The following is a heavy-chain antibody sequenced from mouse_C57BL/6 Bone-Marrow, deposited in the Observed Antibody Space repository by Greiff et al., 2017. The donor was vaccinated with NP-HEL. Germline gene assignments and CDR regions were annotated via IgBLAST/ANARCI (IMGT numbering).Heavy chain of an antibody. CDR2: IWTGGGT. D-gene: IGHD2-1*01. CDR1: GFSLTSYA. CDR3: ARNNRIYYGILYYFDY. J-gene: IGHJ2*01. V-gene: IGHV2-9-1*01. Sequence: QVQLKQSGPGLVAPSQSLSITCTVSGFSLTSYAISWVRQPPGKGLEWLGVIWTGGGTNYNSALKSRLSISKDNSKSQVFLKMNSLQTDDTARYYCARNNRIYYGILYYFDYWGQGTTLTVSS.